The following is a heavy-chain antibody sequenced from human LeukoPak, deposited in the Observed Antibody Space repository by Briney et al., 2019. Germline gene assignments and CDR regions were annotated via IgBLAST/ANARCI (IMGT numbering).Heavy chain of an antibody. Sequence: SVKVSCKASGGTVSSYTISWVRQAPGQGLEWMGRIIPILGIANYAQKFQGRVTITADKSTSTAYMELSSLRSEDTAVYYCARADYGGNSEAAFDIWGQGTMVTVSS. CDR2: IIPILGIA. V-gene: IGHV1-69*02. J-gene: IGHJ3*02. D-gene: IGHD4-23*01. CDR3: ARADYGGNSEAAFDI. CDR1: GGTVSSYT.